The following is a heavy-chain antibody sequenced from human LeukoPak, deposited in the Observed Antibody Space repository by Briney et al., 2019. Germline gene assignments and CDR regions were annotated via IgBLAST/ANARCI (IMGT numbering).Heavy chain of an antibody. CDR3: ARAAGHYFDY. D-gene: IGHD3-10*01. J-gene: IGHJ4*02. Sequence: GGSLRLSCVATGFTFKSYSMNWVRQAPGEGLEWVSFITSTSSDVFYADSVKGRFTVSRDNARNSLYLQMNSLRAEDTAVYYCARAAGHYFDYWGQGSLVTVSS. CDR1: GFTFKSYS. CDR2: ITSTSSDV. V-gene: IGHV3-21*05.